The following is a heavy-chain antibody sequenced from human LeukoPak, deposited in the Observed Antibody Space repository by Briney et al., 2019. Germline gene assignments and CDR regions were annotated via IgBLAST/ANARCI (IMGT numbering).Heavy chain of an antibody. J-gene: IGHJ4*02. D-gene: IGHD3-10*01. Sequence: GGSLRLSRAASGLTFSSYAMSWVRQAPGKGLEWVSAISGSGGTTYYADSVKGRFTISRDNSKNTLYLQMNSLRAEDTAVYYCAEEDPHGSGSLDYWGQGSLVTVSS. V-gene: IGHV3-23*01. CDR1: GLTFSSYA. CDR2: ISGSGGTT. CDR3: AEEDPHGSGSLDY.